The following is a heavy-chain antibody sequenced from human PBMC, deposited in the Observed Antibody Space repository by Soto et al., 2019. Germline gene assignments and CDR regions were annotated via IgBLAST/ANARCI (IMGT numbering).Heavy chain of an antibody. Sequence: PSETLSLTSAVFSGSLGDHYRAGIRQSPDKGMEWIGEVNPSGSTDYNPSLKRRLTLSLDTSKNQFSLKVASVTAADTAVYFCARGKPSGYRFGPRNFFYYGLDVWRPVTTVTVSS. D-gene: IGHD5-18*01. CDR2: VNPSGST. CDR1: SGSLGDHY. CDR3: ARGKPSGYRFGPRNFFYYGLDV. V-gene: IGHV4-34*01. J-gene: IGHJ6*02.